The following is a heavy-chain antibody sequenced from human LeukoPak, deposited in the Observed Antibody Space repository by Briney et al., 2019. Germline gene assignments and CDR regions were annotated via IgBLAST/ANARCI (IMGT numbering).Heavy chain of an antibody. Sequence: GGSLRLSCAASGFIVSNSYMSWVRQAPGKGLEWVAVISYDGSNKYYADSVKGRFTISRDNSKNTLYLQMNSLRAEDTAVYYCAREGALVVVVAEGAFDIWGQGTMVTVSS. CDR3: AREGALVVVVAEGAFDI. V-gene: IGHV3-30-3*01. CDR2: ISYDGSNK. CDR1: GFIVSNSY. J-gene: IGHJ3*02. D-gene: IGHD2-15*01.